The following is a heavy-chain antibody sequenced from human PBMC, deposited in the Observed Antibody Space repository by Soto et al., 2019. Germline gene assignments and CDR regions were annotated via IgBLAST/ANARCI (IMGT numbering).Heavy chain of an antibody. Sequence: GGSLRLSCAVSGFNVRSYWMSWVRQAPGKGLEWVASIKEDGSEIYYLQSVRGRFATSRDSAGNALQLAMNYLSAEDTATYFCARDIGFDYVNWRQGTLVTVSS. CDR2: IKEDGSEI. D-gene: IGHD3-16*01. CDR1: GFNVRSYW. CDR3: ARDIGFDYVN. J-gene: IGHJ4*02. V-gene: IGHV3-7*01.